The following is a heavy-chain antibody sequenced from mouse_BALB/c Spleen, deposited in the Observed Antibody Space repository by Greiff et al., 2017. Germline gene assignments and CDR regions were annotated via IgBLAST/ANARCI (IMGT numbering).Heavy chain of an antibody. CDR2: IYPGNVNT. J-gene: IGHJ2*01. D-gene: IGHD1-1*01. V-gene: IGHV1S56*01. Sequence: QVQLKQSGPELVKPGASVRISCKASGYTFTSYYIHWVKQRPGQGLEWIGWIYPGNVNTKYNEKFKGKATLTADKSSSTAYMQLSSLTSEDSAVYFCATQDYSNFDYWGQGTTLTVSS. CDR1: GYTFTSYY. CDR3: ATQDYSNFDY.